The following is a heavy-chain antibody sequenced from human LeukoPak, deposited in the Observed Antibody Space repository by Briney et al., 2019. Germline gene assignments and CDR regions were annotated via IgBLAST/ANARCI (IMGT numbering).Heavy chain of an antibody. CDR3: ARDRSGAGTFDI. J-gene: IGHJ3*02. Sequence: GGSLRLSCAASGFTFSSYSLNWVRQAPGKGLEWVSYISSSGSTIYYADSVKGRFTISRDNAKNSLYLQMNSLRAEDTAVYYCARDRSGAGTFDIWGQGTMVTVSS. CDR2: ISSSGSTI. D-gene: IGHD3-3*01. V-gene: IGHV3-48*04. CDR1: GFTFSSYS.